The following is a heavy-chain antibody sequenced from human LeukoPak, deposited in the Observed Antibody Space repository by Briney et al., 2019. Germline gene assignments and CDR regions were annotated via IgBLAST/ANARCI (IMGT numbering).Heavy chain of an antibody. J-gene: IGHJ4*02. CDR3: ARKRGGCYPD. CDR1: GYTFTHYD. CDR2: ISPYNGDT. Sequence: ASVTVSCKPSGYTFTHYDICWVRQAPGQGLAWVGRISPYNGDTYHAQKLQGRVTMTTDTSTRTAYLQLESLTSDDTAVYYCARKRGGCYPDWGQGTLVIVSS. D-gene: IGHD2-15*01. V-gene: IGHV1-18*01.